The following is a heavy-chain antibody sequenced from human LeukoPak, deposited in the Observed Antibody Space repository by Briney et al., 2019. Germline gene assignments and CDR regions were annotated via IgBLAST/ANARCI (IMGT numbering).Heavy chain of an antibody. Sequence: SETLSLTCTVSGGSISSYYWSWIRQTAGKGLEWIGRIYTSGSTNYNPSLKSRVTMSVDTSKNQFSLKLSSVTAADTAVYYCARVSRTPYSSSWSGGAFDIWGQGTMVTVSS. CDR2: IYTSGST. CDR3: ARVSRTPYSSSWSGGAFDI. V-gene: IGHV4-4*07. J-gene: IGHJ3*02. D-gene: IGHD6-13*01. CDR1: GGSISSYY.